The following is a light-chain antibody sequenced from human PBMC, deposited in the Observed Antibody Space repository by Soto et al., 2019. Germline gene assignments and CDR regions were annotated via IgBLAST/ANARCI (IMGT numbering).Light chain of an antibody. J-gene: IGLJ2*01. V-gene: IGLV2-8*01. CDR2: EVN. Sequence: QSVLTQPASASGSPGQSVTISCTGTSSDVGGYNYVSWYQQNPGKDPKLMIHEVNKRPSGVPDRFSGSKSGNPASLTVSGLQAEDEADYYCSSYADTNNLVFGGGTKLTVL. CDR1: SSDVGGYNY. CDR3: SSYADTNNLV.